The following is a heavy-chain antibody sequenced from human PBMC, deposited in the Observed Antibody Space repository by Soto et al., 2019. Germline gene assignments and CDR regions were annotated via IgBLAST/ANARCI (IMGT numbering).Heavy chain of an antibody. J-gene: IGHJ4*02. CDR2: ISSTSSTI. CDR1: GFTFSSYS. CDR3: ARGWGCSGGSCYSDC. V-gene: IGHV3-48*02. Sequence: EVQLVESGGGLVQPGGSLRLSCAASGFTFSSYSMSWVRQAPGKGLEWVSYISSTSSTIYYADSVKGRFTISRDNAKNPLYLQMSSLGDEDTAVYYCARGWGCSGGSCYSDCWGQGTLVTVSS. D-gene: IGHD2-15*01.